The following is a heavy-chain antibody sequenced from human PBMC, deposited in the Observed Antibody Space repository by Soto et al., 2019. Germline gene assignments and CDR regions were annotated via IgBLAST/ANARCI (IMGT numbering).Heavy chain of an antibody. J-gene: IGHJ6*02. CDR1: GFTFSDHY. CDR3: GRGYCTSSSCPRAHYGLEV. V-gene: IGHV3-72*01. D-gene: IGHD2-2*01. Sequence: GGSLRLSCAASGFTFSDHYMDWVRQAPGKGLEWVGRTASRAESYTTGYDASVKGRFTISRDDSKNSLYLQMNSLKTEDTAVYYCGRGYCTSSSCPRAHYGLEVWGQWTTVTVSS. CDR2: TASRAESYTT.